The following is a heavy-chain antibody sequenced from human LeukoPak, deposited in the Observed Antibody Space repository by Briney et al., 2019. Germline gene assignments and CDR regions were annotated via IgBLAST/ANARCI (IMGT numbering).Heavy chain of an antibody. CDR3: ARRYGSGSYLDWFDS. D-gene: IGHD3-10*01. Sequence: ESLKISCKGSGYSFTSYWIGWVRQMPGKGLEWMGIIYPGDSDTRYSPSFQGQVTISADKSISTAYLQWSSLKASDTAMYYCARRYGSGSYLDWFDSWGQGTLVTVSS. CDR1: GYSFTSYW. V-gene: IGHV5-51*01. CDR2: IYPGDSDT. J-gene: IGHJ5*01.